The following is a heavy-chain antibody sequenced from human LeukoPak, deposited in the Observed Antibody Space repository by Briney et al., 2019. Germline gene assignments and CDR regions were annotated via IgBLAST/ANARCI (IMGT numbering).Heavy chain of an antibody. Sequence: SGPTLVKPTQTLTLTCTFSGFSLSTSGMCVSWIRQPPGKGLEWIGYIDYSGSTNYNPSLKSRVTISIDTSKNQFSLKLSSVTAADTAVYYCARGEKNTGSITGTTFRFDPWGQGTLVTVSS. CDR3: ARGEKNTGSITGTTFRFDP. D-gene: IGHD1-7*01. CDR1: GFSLSTSGMC. V-gene: IGHV4-61*08. CDR2: IDYSGST. J-gene: IGHJ5*02.